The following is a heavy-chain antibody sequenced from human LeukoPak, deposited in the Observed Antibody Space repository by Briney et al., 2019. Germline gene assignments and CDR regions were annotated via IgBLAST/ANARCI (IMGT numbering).Heavy chain of an antibody. D-gene: IGHD6-13*01. CDR2: ISYSGST. CDR3: ARVSSSWPYYYYYMDV. V-gene: IGHV4-59*01. Sequence: SETLSLTCTVSGGAISSYYWSWIRQPPGKGLEWIGYISYSGSTNYAPSLKSRVTISVDTSKNHFSLKLSSVTAADTAVYYCARVSSSWPYYYYYMDVWGKGTTVTISS. J-gene: IGHJ6*03. CDR1: GGAISSYY.